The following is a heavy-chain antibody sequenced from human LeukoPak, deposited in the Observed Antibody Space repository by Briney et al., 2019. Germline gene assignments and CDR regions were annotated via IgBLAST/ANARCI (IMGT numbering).Heavy chain of an antibody. V-gene: IGHV1-46*01. D-gene: IGHD6-13*01. CDR2: FNPDGGSA. Sequence: ASVKVSCTAAAYTFTIYYMHLVRQAPGQGLEWMGIFNPDGGSATYTQRFQARVTMTRDTSTSTAYMELSSLRFDDTAVYYCARGGSSTWDFGCLGQGTLVTVSS. CDR3: ARGGSSTWDFGC. J-gene: IGHJ4*02. CDR1: AYTFTIYY.